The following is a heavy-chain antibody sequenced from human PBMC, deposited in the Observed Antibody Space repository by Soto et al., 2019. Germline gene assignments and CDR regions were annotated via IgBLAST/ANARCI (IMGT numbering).Heavy chain of an antibody. CDR3: ASSPANYYDSSGYTPGFDY. V-gene: IGHV1-69*13. J-gene: IGHJ4*02. Sequence: SVKVSCKASGGTFSSYAISWVRQAPGQGLEWMGGIIPIFGTANYAQKFQGRVTITADESTSTAYMELSSLRSEDTAVYYCASSPANYYDSSGYTPGFDYWGQGTLVTV. D-gene: IGHD3-22*01. CDR2: IIPIFGTA. CDR1: GGTFSSYA.